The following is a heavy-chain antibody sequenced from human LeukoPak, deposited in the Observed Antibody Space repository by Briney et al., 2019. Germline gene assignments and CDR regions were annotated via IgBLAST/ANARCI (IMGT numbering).Heavy chain of an antibody. D-gene: IGHD1-26*01. CDR1: GFTFSSYS. Sequence: GGSLRLSCAASGFTFSSYSMDWVRQAPGKGLEWVSSISSSSSYIYYADSVKGRFTISRDNAKNSLYLQMNSLRAEDTAVYYCARSIVGATINYWGQGTLVTVSS. V-gene: IGHV3-21*01. CDR2: ISSSSSYI. CDR3: ARSIVGATINY. J-gene: IGHJ4*02.